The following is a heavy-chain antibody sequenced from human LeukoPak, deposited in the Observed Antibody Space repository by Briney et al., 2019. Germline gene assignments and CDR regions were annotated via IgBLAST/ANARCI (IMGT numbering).Heavy chain of an antibody. CDR1: GFTFSDYY. Sequence: GGSLRLSRAASGFTFSDYYMSWIRQAPGKGLEWVSYISSSGSTIYYADSVKGRFTISRDNAKNSLYLQMNSLRAEDTAVYYCARRLTWSSSRYMDVWGKGTTVTVSS. V-gene: IGHV3-11*01. D-gene: IGHD6-6*01. J-gene: IGHJ6*03. CDR2: ISSSGSTI. CDR3: ARRLTWSSSRYMDV.